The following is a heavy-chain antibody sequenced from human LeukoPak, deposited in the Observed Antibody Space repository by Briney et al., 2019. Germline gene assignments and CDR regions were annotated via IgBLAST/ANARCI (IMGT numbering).Heavy chain of an antibody. CDR1: GFTFSSYA. CDR3: ARLYCSRTSCYYSN. D-gene: IGHD2-2*01. CDR2: INHSGST. V-gene: IGHV4-34*01. Sequence: PGGSLRLSCAASGFTFSSYAMHWIRQPPGKGLEWIGEINHSGSTNYNPSLKSRVTISLDTSKNQFSLKLSSVTAADTAIYYCARLYCSRTSCYYSNWGQGTLVTVSS. J-gene: IGHJ4*02.